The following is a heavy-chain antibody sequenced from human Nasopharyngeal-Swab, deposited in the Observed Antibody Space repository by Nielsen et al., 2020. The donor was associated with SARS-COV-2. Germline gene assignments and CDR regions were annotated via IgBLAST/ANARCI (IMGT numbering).Heavy chain of an antibody. D-gene: IGHD6-19*01. J-gene: IGHJ6*03. CDR3: ARDRWLVQDSYFYMDV. CDR2: ISASSIGGSSSVI. V-gene: IGHV3-48*04. Sequence: GESLKISCAASGFTFSSYSMNWVRQAPGKGLEWLSYISASSIGGSSSVIYYADSVKGRFTTSRDNAKNSMYLEMNSLRAEDTAVYYCARDRWLVQDSYFYMDVWGKGTMVTVSS. CDR1: GFTFSSYS.